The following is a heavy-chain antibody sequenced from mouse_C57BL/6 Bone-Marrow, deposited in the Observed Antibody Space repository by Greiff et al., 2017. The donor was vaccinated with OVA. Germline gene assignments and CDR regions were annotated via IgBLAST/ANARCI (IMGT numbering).Heavy chain of an antibody. CDR3: ARKETAQAHYAMDY. V-gene: IGHV2-2*01. J-gene: IGHJ4*01. CDR1: GFSLTSYG. CDR2: IWSGGST. D-gene: IGHD3-2*02. Sequence: QVQLKESGPGLVQPSQSLSITCTVSGFSLTSYGVHWVRQSPGKGLEWLGVIWSGGSTDYNAAFISRLSISKDNSKSQVFVKMNSLQADDTAIYYCARKETAQAHYAMDYWGQGTSVTVSS.